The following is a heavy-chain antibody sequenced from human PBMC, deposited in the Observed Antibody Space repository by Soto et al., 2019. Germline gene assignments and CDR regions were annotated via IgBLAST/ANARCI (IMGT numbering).Heavy chain of an antibody. CDR2: ISAYNGNT. Sequence: ASVKVSCKASGYTFTSYGISWVRQAPGQGLEWMGWISAYNGNTNYAQKLQGRVTMTTDTSTSTAYMELRSLRSDDTAVYYCARDRYYYDSSGLHRGSDAFDIWGQGTMV. D-gene: IGHD3-22*01. V-gene: IGHV1-18*04. CDR3: ARDRYYYDSSGLHRGSDAFDI. J-gene: IGHJ3*02. CDR1: GYTFTSYG.